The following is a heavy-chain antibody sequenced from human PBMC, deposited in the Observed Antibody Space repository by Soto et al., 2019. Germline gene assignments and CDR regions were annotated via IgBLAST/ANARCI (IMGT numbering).Heavy chain of an antibody. CDR3: AKSKHQGSYYGMDV. CDR2: ISYDGSNE. CDR1: GFTFSSHG. J-gene: IGHJ6*02. Sequence: PGGSLRLSFAASGFTFSSHGMPWVRQAPGKGLEWVAVISYDGSNEYYADSVKGRFTISRVNFKNTLYLQMNSLRAEDTAVYYCAKSKHQGSYYGMDVWSQGTTVTVSS. D-gene: IGHD2-2*01. V-gene: IGHV3-30*18.